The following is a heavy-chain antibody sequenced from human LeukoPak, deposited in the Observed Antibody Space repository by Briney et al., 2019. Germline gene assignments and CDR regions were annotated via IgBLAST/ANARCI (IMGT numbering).Heavy chain of an antibody. D-gene: IGHD4-17*01. J-gene: IGHJ3*02. V-gene: IGHV1-46*01. Sequence: GASVKVSCKASGYTFTSYYMHWVRQAPGQGLEWMGIINPSGGSTSYAQKFQGRVTMTRDMSTSTVYMELSSLRSEDTAVYYCARDWGVPTVTTFWGSRAFDIWGQGTMVTVSS. CDR1: GYTFTSYY. CDR2: INPSGGST. CDR3: ARDWGVPTVTTFWGSRAFDI.